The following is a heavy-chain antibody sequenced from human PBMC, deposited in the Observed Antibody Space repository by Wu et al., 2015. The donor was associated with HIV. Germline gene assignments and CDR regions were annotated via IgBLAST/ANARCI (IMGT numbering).Heavy chain of an antibody. CDR1: GYSFIGYY. CDR2: INPNSGDT. CDR3: ARIKSRGVIWGNNWFDP. V-gene: IGHV1-2*02. Sequence: QVQLVQSGAEVKKPGASVKVSCKASGYSFIGYYMHWVRQAPGQGLEWMGWINPNSGDTNYAQKFQDRVTMTRDTSISTASMQLSRLTFDDTAVYYCARIKSRGVIWGNNWFDPWGQGTLVIVSS. J-gene: IGHJ5*02. D-gene: IGHD3-10*01.